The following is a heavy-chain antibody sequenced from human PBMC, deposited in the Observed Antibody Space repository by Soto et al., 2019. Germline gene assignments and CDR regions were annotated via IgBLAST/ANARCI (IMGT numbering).Heavy chain of an antibody. D-gene: IGHD2-8*02. V-gene: IGHV4-4*07. Sequence: QVQLQESGPGLMKPSETLSLTCTVSGASITGSFFWSWIRQPAGKGLEWIGRFSLSGTTNYNPSPRRRGPQSAKVSKKPFSPRLHPVAAAGTALYYCARGMTPPGAPAWYYFDSWGQGTLVTVSS. CDR3: ARGMTPPGAPAWYYFDS. J-gene: IGHJ4*02. CDR2: FSLSGTT. CDR1: GASITGSFF.